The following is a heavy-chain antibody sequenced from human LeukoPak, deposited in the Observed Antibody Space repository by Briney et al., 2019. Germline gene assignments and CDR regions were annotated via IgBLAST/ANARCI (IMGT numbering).Heavy chain of an antibody. CDR2: IRASGAT. CDR1: GITLSRYA. CDR3: AKVRTVPRATMAGDFDY. D-gene: IGHD3-10*01. J-gene: IGHJ4*02. Sequence: QPGGTVRLSHAASGITLSRYAMSWVRQAPGKGREWVSGIRASGATYDPDPVKGRFAISRDNSKTKLYLPMHSLRAEDTAVYYCAKVRTVPRATMAGDFDYWGQGTLVTVSS. V-gene: IGHV3-23*01.